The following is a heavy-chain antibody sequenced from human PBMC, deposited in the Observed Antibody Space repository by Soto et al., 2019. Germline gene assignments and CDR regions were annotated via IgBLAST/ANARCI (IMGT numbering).Heavy chain of an antibody. J-gene: IGHJ4*02. V-gene: IGHV1-8*01. CDR2: MNPNSGNT. CDR1: GYSFTSND. CDR3: TREVQPVVRREYDY. Sequence: GVSVKVSCKAAGYSFTSNDIYGVQQATGQGLEWMGWMNPNSGNTGYAQKFQGRVTMTKNTSISTAYMELSSLRSEITAVYFCTREVQPVVRREYDYWGQGTLVTVSS. D-gene: IGHD1-1*01.